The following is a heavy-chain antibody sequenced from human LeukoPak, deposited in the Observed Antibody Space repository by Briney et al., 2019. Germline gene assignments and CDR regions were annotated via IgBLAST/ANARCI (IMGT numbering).Heavy chain of an antibody. J-gene: IGHJ4*02. D-gene: IGHD3-16*01. CDR3: AKVLPHPAAIVAGEFFDY. CDR2: IRYDGSNK. Sequence: GGSLRLSCAASGFTFSSYGMHWVRQAPGKGLEWVSFIRYDGSNKYYADSVKGRLTISRDNSKNTLYLQMNSLRAEDTAVYYCAKVLPHPAAIVAGEFFDYWGQGTLVTVSS. V-gene: IGHV3-30*02. CDR1: GFTFSSYG.